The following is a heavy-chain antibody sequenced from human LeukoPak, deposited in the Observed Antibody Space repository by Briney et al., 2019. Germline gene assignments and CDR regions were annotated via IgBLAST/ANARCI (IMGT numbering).Heavy chain of an antibody. J-gene: IGHJ4*02. CDR2: IYYSGST. V-gene: IGHV4-39*01. CDR1: GGSISSYY. Sequence: KPSETLSLTCTVSGGSISSYYWGWIRQPPGKGLEWIGSIYYSGSTYYNPSLKSRVTISVDTSKNQFSLKLSSVTAADTAVYYCARRPSSGYQDYWGQGTLVTVSS. D-gene: IGHD3-22*01. CDR3: ARRPSSGYQDY.